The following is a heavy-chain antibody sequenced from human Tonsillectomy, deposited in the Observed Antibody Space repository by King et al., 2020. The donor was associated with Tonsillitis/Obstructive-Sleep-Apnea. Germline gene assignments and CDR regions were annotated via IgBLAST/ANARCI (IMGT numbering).Heavy chain of an antibody. CDR2: ISGSGGST. CDR1: GFTFSSYA. V-gene: IGHV3-23*04. Sequence: VQLVESGGGLVQPGGSLRLSCAASGFTFSSYAMSWVRQAPGKGLEWVSAISGSGGSTYYADSVKGRLTIARDNSKNTLYLQMNSLRAEDTAVYYCAKWADIVVVVAAENFLDYWGQGTLVTVSS. CDR3: AKWADIVVVVAAENFLDY. D-gene: IGHD2-15*01. J-gene: IGHJ4*02.